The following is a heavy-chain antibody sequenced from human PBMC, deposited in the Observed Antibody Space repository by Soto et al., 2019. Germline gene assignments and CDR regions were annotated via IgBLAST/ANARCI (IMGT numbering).Heavy chain of an antibody. J-gene: IGHJ4*02. CDR2: ISYDGNNK. Sequence: QVQLVESGGGVVQPGRSLRLSCAASGFTFSSYDMHWVRQAPGKGLEWVAVISYDGNNKYYADSVRGRFTISRDNSKNTLYLQMNSQRAEDTAVYYCAKVGKTYDTAWYLDYWSQGTLVIVSS. CDR1: GFTFSSYD. V-gene: IGHV3-30*18. CDR3: AKVGKTYDTAWYLDY. D-gene: IGHD6-13*01.